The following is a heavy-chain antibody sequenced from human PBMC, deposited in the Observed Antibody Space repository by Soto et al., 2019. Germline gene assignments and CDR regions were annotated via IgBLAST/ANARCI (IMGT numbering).Heavy chain of an antibody. V-gene: IGHV3-30-3*01. CDR1: GFTFSSYA. CDR2: IAYDGSNK. CDR3: ARGPSSLTRFDY. J-gene: IGHJ4*02. Sequence: GGSLRLSCAASGFTFSSYAMHWVRQAPGKGLEWVAVIAYDGSNKYYADSVKGRFTISRDNSKNTLYLQMNSLRAEHTAVYYCARGPSSLTRFDYWGQGTLVTVSS. D-gene: IGHD2-2*01.